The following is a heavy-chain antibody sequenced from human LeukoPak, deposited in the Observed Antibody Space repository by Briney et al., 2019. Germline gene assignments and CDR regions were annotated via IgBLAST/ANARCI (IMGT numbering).Heavy chain of an antibody. CDR2: IYYSGST. J-gene: IGHJ4*02. V-gene: IGHV4-59*13. CDR1: GGSISRSY. CDR3: ARIFTDSGSYYSEY. D-gene: IGHD3-22*01. Sequence: SETLSLTCTVSGGSISRSYWSWIRHPPGKGLEWIGYIYYSGSTNYNPSLKSRVTISVDTSKNQFSLKLTSVSAADTAVYYCARIFTDSGSYYSEYWGQGTLVTVSS.